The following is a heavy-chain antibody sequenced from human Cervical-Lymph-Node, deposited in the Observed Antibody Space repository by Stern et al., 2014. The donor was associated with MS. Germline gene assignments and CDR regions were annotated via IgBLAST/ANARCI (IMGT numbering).Heavy chain of an antibody. CDR2: VSPMSGTA. Sequence: VQLVESGAEVKRPGSSVKVSCRASGGTFNSNAISWVRQAPGQGLEWMGGVSPMSGTATYAPKFQGRVTLTADGSTTTAYLELRRLRSEDTAVYYCAREGGCHTQELDYWGQGTLVTVSS. J-gene: IGHJ4*02. D-gene: IGHD2-2*02. CDR3: AREGGCHTQELDY. V-gene: IGHV1-69*01. CDR1: GGTFNSNA.